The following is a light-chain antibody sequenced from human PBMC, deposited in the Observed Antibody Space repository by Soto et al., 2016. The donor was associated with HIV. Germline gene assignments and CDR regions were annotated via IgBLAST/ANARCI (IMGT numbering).Light chain of an antibody. Sequence: IQMTQSPSTLSASVGDRVTITCRASQDITTWLAWYQQKPGKPPNLLIYKASNLQNGVPSRFSGSGSGTEFTLSINSLQPGDFATYYCQQFGNKPYTFGQGTKLEIK. CDR1: QDITTW. CDR3: QQFGNKPYT. J-gene: IGKJ2*01. CDR2: KAS. V-gene: IGKV1-5*03.